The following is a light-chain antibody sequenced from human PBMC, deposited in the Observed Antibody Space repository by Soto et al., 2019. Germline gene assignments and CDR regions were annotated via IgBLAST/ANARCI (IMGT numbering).Light chain of an antibody. CDR3: QQYGSSPPT. CDR1: HNINRY. V-gene: IGKV3D-20*01. Sequence: IVLTQSPATLSLSPGGRATLSGRASHNINRYLAWYHQQPGRAPRLLIYDASTSATGIPARFSGSGSRTDLTLTISRLEPEDFAVDYCQQYGSSPPTFGQGTKVNI. J-gene: IGKJ1*01. CDR2: DAS.